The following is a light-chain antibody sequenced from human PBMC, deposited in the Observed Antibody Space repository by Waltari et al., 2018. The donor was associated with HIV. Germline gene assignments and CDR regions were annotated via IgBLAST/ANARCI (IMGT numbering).Light chain of an antibody. CDR2: GAS. Sequence: EIVLTQSPGTLSLSPGERATLSCRASQSISSYSLAWYQQKPGQAPRILIYGASTRATGIPDRFSGSGSGTDFTLTITRLEPEDFAVYYCQQYGNSPITFGQGTRLELK. J-gene: IGKJ5*01. CDR3: QQYGNSPIT. CDR1: QSISSYS. V-gene: IGKV3-20*01.